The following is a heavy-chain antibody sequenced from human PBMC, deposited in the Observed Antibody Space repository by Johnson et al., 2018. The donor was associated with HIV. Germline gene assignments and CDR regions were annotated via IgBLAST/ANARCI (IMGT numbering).Heavy chain of an antibody. CDR3: IKETGANSAFDI. V-gene: IGHV3-23*04. CDR1: GFTFSRYA. Sequence: VQLVESGGGLVQPGGSLRLSCIGSGFTFSRYAVSWVRQTPGKRLEWVSAISNSGGATHYADPVKGRFRISRDNSKDTVYLQVNSLRGEDTALYYCIKETGANSAFDIWGQGTTVTVSS. CDR2: ISNSGGAT. D-gene: IGHD1-7*01. J-gene: IGHJ3*02.